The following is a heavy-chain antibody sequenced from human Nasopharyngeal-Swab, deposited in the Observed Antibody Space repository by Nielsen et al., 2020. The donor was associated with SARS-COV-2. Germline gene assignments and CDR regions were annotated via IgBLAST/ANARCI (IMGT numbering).Heavy chain of an antibody. CDR3: ARAYYFDS. CDR1: GFTFSSYW. J-gene: IGHJ4*02. Sequence: GGSLRLSCAASGFTFSSYWMHWVRQAPGKGLVWVARIKSDGSSTSYADSVKGQFTISRDNAKNTLYRQMNSLRAEDTAVYYCARAYYFDSWGQGTLVTVSS. V-gene: IGHV3-74*01. CDR2: IKSDGSST.